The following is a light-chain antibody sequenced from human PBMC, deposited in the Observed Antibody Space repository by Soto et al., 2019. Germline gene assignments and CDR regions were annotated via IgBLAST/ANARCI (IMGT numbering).Light chain of an antibody. CDR3: QQRSNWPYT. CDR1: QSVSSY. V-gene: IGKV3-11*01. Sequence: EIVLTQSPATLSLSPGDTATLSCRASQSVSSYLAWYQQKPGQAPRLLIYDTSNRATGIPARFSGSGSGTDFTLTISSLEPEDFAVYCCQQRSNWPYTFGQGTKLEIK. J-gene: IGKJ2*01. CDR2: DTS.